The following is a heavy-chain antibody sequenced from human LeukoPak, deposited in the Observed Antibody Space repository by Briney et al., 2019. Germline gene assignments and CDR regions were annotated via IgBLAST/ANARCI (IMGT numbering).Heavy chain of an antibody. CDR1: GYTFTSYG. D-gene: IGHD3-22*01. J-gene: IGHJ4*02. CDR2: INPNSGGT. CDR3: ARDLDYYDSSGYYYDFDY. V-gene: IGHV1-2*02. Sequence: GASVKVSCKASGYTFTSYGISWVRQAPGQGLEWMGWINPNSGGTNYAQKFQGRVTMTRDTSISTAYMELSRLRSDDTAVYYCARDLDYYDSSGYYYDFDYWGQGTLVTVSS.